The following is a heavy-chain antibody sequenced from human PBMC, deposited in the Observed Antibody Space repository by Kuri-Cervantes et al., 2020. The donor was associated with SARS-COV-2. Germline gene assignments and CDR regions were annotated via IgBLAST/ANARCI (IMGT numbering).Heavy chain of an antibody. CDR3: ARETPGGLDY. D-gene: IGHD3-10*01. Sequence: LSLTCAASGFTFSSYAMSWVRQAPGKGLEWVAVISYDGSNKYYADSVKGRFTISRDNSKNTLYLQMNSLRAEDTAVYYCARETPGGLDYWGQGTLVTVSS. J-gene: IGHJ4*02. CDR2: ISYDGSNK. CDR1: GFTFSSYA. V-gene: IGHV3-30-3*01.